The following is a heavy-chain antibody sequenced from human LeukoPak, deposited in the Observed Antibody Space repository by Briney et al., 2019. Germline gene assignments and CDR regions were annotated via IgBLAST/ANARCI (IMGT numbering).Heavy chain of an antibody. D-gene: IGHD2-2*01. CDR3: ARDRYCSSTSCFSVDYYGMDV. CDR1: GGSISSGGYY. V-gene: IGHV4-31*03. Sequence: SQTLSLTCTVSGGSISSGGYYWSWIRQHPGKGLEWIGYIYYSGSTYYNPSLKSRVTISVDTSKNQFSLKLSSVTAADTAVYYCARDRYCSSTSCFSVDYYGMDVWGQGTTVTVSS. J-gene: IGHJ6*02. CDR2: IYYSGST.